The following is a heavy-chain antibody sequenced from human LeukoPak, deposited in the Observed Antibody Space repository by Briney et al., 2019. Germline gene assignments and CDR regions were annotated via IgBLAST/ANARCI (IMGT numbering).Heavy chain of an antibody. D-gene: IGHD6-19*01. CDR2: INSDGSST. V-gene: IGHV3-74*01. CDR1: GFTFSSYW. Sequence: PGGSLRLSCAASGFTFSSYWMHWVRQAPGKGLVWVSRINSDGSSTSYADSVKGRFTISRDNAKNTLYLQMNSLRAEDTAVYYCARGQYSSGWYYSDYWGQGTLVTVSS. CDR3: ARGQYSSGWYYSDY. J-gene: IGHJ4*02.